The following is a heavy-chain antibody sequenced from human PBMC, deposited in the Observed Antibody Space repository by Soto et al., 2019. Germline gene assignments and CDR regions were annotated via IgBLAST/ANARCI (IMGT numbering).Heavy chain of an antibody. Sequence: GASVKVSCKASGYTFTSYGISWVRQAPGQGLEWMGWISAYNGNTNYAQKFQGRATMTTDTSTSTAYMEVRSLRSDDTAVYYCAKTPGGFSSSWYLDYWGQGTLVTVSS. CDR3: AKTPGGFSSSWYLDY. CDR2: ISAYNGNT. J-gene: IGHJ4*02. CDR1: GYTFTSYG. D-gene: IGHD6-13*01. V-gene: IGHV1-18*01.